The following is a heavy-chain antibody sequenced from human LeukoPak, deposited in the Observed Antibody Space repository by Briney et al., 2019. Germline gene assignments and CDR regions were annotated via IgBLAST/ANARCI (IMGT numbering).Heavy chain of an antibody. D-gene: IGHD3-16*01. J-gene: IGHJ6*02. Sequence: GESLKISCKGSGYSFTSYWIGWVRQMPGKGLEWMGIIYPGDSDTRYSPSFQGQVTISADKSISTAYLQWSSLKASDTAMYYCARDRVGGMTPLSYGMDVWGQGTTVTVSS. CDR1: GYSFTSYW. V-gene: IGHV5-51*01. CDR3: ARDRVGGMTPLSYGMDV. CDR2: IYPGDSDT.